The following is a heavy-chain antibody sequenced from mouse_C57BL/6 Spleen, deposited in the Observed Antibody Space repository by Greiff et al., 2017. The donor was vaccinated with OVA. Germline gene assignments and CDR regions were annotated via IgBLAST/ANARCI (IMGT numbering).Heavy chain of an antibody. CDR3: ARGPYYSLAY. V-gene: IGHV1-69*01. J-gene: IGHJ3*01. Sequence: VQLQQPGAELVMPGASVKLSCKASGYTFTSYWMHWVKQRPGQGLEWIGEIDPSDSYTNYNQKFKGKSTLTVDKSSSTAYMQLSSLTSEDSAVYYCARGPYYSLAYWGQGTLVTVSA. CDR1: GYTFTSYW. D-gene: IGHD1-1*01. CDR2: IDPSDSYT.